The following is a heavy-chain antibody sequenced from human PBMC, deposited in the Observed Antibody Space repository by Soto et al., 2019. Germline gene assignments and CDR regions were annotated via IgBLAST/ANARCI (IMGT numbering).Heavy chain of an antibody. V-gene: IGHV3-23*01. CDR1: GFTFNTYA. Sequence: EVRLLESGGGLVQPGGSLRLSCAASGFTFNTYAMSWVRQAPGKGQEWVSVIGGGGGSTHYADSVKGRFTISRDNSKNTLYLQMNSLRADDTAIYYCARDSITRLSYDIPGMDVWGQGTTVTVSS. J-gene: IGHJ6*02. CDR3: ARDSITRLSYDIPGMDV. CDR2: IGGGGGST. D-gene: IGHD3-10*01.